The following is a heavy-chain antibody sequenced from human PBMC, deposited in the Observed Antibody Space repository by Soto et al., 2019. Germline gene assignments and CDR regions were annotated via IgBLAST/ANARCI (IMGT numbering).Heavy chain of an antibody. D-gene: IGHD3-3*01. CDR2: INHSGST. CDR1: GGSFSGYY. Sequence: SETLSLTCAVYGGSFSGYYWSWIRQPPGKGLEWIGDINHSGSTNYNPSLKSRVTISVDTSKNQFSLNLSSVTAADTAVYYCARGGTIFGVVTNFDFWGQGTLVTVSS. V-gene: IGHV4-34*01. CDR3: ARGGTIFGVVTNFDF. J-gene: IGHJ4*02.